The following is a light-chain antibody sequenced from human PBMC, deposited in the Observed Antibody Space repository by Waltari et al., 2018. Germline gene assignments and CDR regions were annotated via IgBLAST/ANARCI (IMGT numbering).Light chain of an antibody. J-gene: IGLJ2*01. CDR2: DVP. Sequence: QSALTQPRSVSGSPGQSVTISCTGTSSDVGGYNYVSWYQQHPGKAPNLMIYDVPKRPSGVPDRFSGSKSGSTASLTISGLQAEDEADYYCCSYADTYTVLFGGGTKLTVL. CDR3: CSYADTYTVL. CDR1: SSDVGGYNY. V-gene: IGLV2-11*01.